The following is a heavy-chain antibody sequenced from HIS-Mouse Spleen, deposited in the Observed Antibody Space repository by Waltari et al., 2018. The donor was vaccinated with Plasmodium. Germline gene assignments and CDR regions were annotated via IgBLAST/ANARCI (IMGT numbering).Heavy chain of an antibody. CDR3: AKILSYSSSPEDY. CDR1: GFTFSSYG. D-gene: IGHD6-6*01. Sequence: QVQLVESGGGVVQPGRSLRLSCAASGFTFSSYGMHWVRQAPGKGLEWVAVISYDGSNKDYADSVKGRFTISRDNSKNTLYLQMNSLRAEDTAVYYCAKILSYSSSPEDYWGQGTLVTVSS. J-gene: IGHJ4*02. V-gene: IGHV3-30*18. CDR2: ISYDGSNK.